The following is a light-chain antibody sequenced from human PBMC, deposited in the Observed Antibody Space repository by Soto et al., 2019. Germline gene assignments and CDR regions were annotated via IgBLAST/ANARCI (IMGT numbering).Light chain of an antibody. CDR2: DAS. V-gene: IGKV1-5*01. Sequence: DIQMTQSPSTLSASVGDRVTITCRASQSISSWLAWYQQKPGEAPKLLISDASSLVSGVPSRFRGSGSGTEFTLTISSLQPDDFATYYCQQYNSYLDTFGQGTKLEIK. CDR1: QSISSW. CDR3: QQYNSYLDT. J-gene: IGKJ2*01.